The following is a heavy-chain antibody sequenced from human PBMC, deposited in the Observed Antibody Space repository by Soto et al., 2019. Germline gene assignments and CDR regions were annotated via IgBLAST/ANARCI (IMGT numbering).Heavy chain of an antibody. D-gene: IGHD6-19*01. CDR3: ARATIAVANDAYDI. CDR2: IKEDGSEK. V-gene: IGHV3-7*01. CDR1: GFAFSRHW. Sequence: GGSLRLSCAASGFAFSRHWMSWVRLALGKGLQWVANIKEDGSEKSYVDAVKGRFTISRDNAKNSLYLQVDSLRAEDTALYICARATIAVANDAYDIWSHGTMVTVSS. J-gene: IGHJ3*02.